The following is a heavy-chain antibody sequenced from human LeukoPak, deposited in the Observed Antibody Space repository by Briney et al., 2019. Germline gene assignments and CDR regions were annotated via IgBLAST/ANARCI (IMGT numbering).Heavy chain of an antibody. CDR1: GFTFSSYA. CDR3: AKDLWNYYDSSGPGGDY. J-gene: IGHJ4*02. CDR2: ISGGGGST. D-gene: IGHD3-22*01. V-gene: IGHV3-23*01. Sequence: GGSLRLSCAASGFTFSSYAMNWVRQAPGKGLEWVSAISGGGGSTYYADSVKGRFTISRDNSKNALYLQINNLRAEDTAVYYCAKDLWNYYDSSGPGGDYWGQGTLVTVSS.